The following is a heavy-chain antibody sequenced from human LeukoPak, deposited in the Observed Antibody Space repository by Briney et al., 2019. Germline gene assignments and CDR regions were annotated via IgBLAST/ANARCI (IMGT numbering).Heavy chain of an antibody. D-gene: IGHD2-8*02. CDR3: ATYRQVLLPFES. CDR2: IFPSGGEI. Sequence: GGSLRLSCAASGFTFCTFSLSWVRQPPGKGLEWVSSIFPSGGEIHYADSVRGRFTISRDNSKSTLSLQMNSLRADDTAIYYCATYRQVLLPFESWGQGTLVTVSS. J-gene: IGHJ4*02. V-gene: IGHV3-23*01. CDR1: GFTFCTFS.